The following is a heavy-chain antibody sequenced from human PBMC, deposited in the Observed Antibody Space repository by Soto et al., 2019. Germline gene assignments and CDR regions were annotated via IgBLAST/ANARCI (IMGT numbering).Heavy chain of an antibody. V-gene: IGHV3-23*01. CDR3: AKRSATMYYFDY. J-gene: IGHJ4*02. CDR1: GFTFSSCA. Sequence: DVQLLESGGGLVQPGGSLRLSCVASGFTFSSCAMTWVRQAPGKGLEWVSGISVSGGSTYYADSVKGRFTISRDNSKTTLYLQMNSLRAEDTAVYYCAKRSATMYYFDYWGQGALVTVSS. CDR2: ISVSGGST.